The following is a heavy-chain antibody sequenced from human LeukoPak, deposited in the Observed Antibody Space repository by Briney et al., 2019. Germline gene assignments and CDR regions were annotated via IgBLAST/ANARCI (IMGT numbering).Heavy chain of an antibody. CDR2: IYYNGST. CDR1: GGSISSGDYY. J-gene: IGHJ5*02. V-gene: IGHV4-30-4*08. Sequence: SQTLSLTCTVSGGSISSGDYYWSWIRQPPAKGLEWIGYIYYNGSTYYNPSLKSRVTISVDTSKNQFSLKLSSVTAADTAVYSCARTSLGGAWFDPWGQGTLVTVSS. D-gene: IGHD3-10*01. CDR3: ARTSLGGAWFDP.